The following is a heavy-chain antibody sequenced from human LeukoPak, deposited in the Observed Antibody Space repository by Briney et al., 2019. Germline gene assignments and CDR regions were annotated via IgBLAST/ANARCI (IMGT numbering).Heavy chain of an antibody. CDR1: GYTFTSYY. V-gene: IGHV1-46*03. D-gene: IGHD3-9*01. CDR2: INPSGGST. Sequence: GASVKVSCKASGYTFTSYYMHWVRQAPGQGLEWMGIINPSGGSTSYAQKFQGRVTMTRDTSTSTVYMELSSLRSEDTAVYYCAREHHDILTGYPEGPVGYWGQGTLVTVSS. J-gene: IGHJ4*02. CDR3: AREHHDILTGYPEGPVGY.